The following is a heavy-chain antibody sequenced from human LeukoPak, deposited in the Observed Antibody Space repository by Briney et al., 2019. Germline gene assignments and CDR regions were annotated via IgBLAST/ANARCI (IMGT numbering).Heavy chain of an antibody. CDR2: INSDGSST. J-gene: IGHJ4*02. Sequence: GGSLRLSCAASGFTFSSYWMHWVRQAPGKGLVWVSRINSDGSSTSYADSVKGRFTISRDNSKNTLYLQMNSLRAEDTAVYYCASGSGSYYRIDYWGQGTLVTVSS. V-gene: IGHV3-74*01. CDR3: ASGSGSYYRIDY. D-gene: IGHD3-10*01. CDR1: GFTFSSYW.